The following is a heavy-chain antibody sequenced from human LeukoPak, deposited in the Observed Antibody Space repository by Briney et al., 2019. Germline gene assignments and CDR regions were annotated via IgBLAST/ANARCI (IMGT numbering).Heavy chain of an antibody. Sequence: PGGSLRLSCAASGFPFSNAWMNWVRQAPGKGLEWVGRIKTKTDGGTTDYAAPVKGRFTISRDDSKNTLYLQMNSLKIEDTAVYYRATDRPWRGVYWGQGTLVTVSS. J-gene: IGHJ4*02. V-gene: IGHV3-15*01. CDR1: GFPFSNAW. D-gene: IGHD3-10*01. CDR2: IKTKTDGGTT. CDR3: ATDRPWRGVY.